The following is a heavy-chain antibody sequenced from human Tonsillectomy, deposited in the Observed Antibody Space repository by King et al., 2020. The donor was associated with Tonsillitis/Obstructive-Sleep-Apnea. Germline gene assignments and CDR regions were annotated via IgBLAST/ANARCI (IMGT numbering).Heavy chain of an antibody. V-gene: IGHV5-51*03. CDR3: ARSYCSRTSCSPLYYYYGMDV. Sequence: QLVQSGAEVKKPGESLKISCEGSGYSFTSYWIGWVRQMPGKGLEWMGIIYPGDSDTRYSPSFQGQVTISADKSISTAYLQWSSLKASDTAMYYCARSYCSRTSCSPLYYYYGMDVWGQGTTVTVSS. D-gene: IGHD2-2*01. J-gene: IGHJ6*02. CDR2: IYPGDSDT. CDR1: GYSFTSYW.